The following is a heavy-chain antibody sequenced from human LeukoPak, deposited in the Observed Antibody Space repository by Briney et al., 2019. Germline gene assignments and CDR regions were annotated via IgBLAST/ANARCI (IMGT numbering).Heavy chain of an antibody. Sequence: GASVKVSCKASGYTFTGYYMHWVRRAPGQGLEWMGWINPNSGGTNYAQKFQGRVTMTRDTSISTAYMELSRLRSDDTAVYYCARDRPGWVRRNNWFDPWGQGTLVTVSS. J-gene: IGHJ5*02. CDR3: ARDRPGWVRRNNWFDP. CDR2: INPNSGGT. V-gene: IGHV1-2*02. D-gene: IGHD6-19*01. CDR1: GYTFTGYY.